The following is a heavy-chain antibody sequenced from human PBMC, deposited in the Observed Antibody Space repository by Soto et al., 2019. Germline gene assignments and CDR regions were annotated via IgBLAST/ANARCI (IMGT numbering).Heavy chain of an antibody. V-gene: IGHV3-53*01. CDR3: ARTPHYYDSSGYYLKQFDY. J-gene: IGHJ4*02. D-gene: IGHD3-22*01. CDR2: IYSGGST. CDR1: GFTVSSNY. Sequence: EVQLVESGGGLIQPGGSLRLSCAASGFTVSSNYMSWVRQAPGKGLEWVSVIYSGGSTYYADSVKGRFTISRDNSKNTLYLQMNSLRAEDTAVYYCARTPHYYDSSGYYLKQFDYWGQGTLVTVSS.